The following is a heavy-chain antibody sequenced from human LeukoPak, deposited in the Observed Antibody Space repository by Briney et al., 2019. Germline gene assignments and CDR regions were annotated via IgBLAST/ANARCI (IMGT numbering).Heavy chain of an antibody. D-gene: IGHD3-16*02. V-gene: IGHV3-48*01. CDR3: ARQGQSDLSFYYYIDV. CDR2: ISSSSSTI. J-gene: IGHJ6*03. Sequence: GGSLRLSCAASGFTFSSYSMNWVRQAPGKGLEWVSYISSSSSTIYYADSVKGRFTISRDNAKNSLYLQMSSLRAEDTAVYYCARQGQSDLSFYYYIDVWGKGTTVTISS. CDR1: GFTFSSYS.